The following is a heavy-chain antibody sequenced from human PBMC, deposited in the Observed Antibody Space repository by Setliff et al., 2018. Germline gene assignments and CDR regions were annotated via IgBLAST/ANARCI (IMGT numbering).Heavy chain of an antibody. Sequence: SETLSLTCSVSGGSISSGSDYWTWIRQPAGKGLEWIGHIYTSGSTNYNPSLKSRVTISVDASKNQLSLNLRSVTAADTAVYYCARARSYYDSSGYLNWFDPWGQGTPVTVS. CDR2: IYTSGST. CDR1: GGSISSGSDY. V-gene: IGHV4-61*09. J-gene: IGHJ5*02. CDR3: ARARSYYDSSGYLNWFDP. D-gene: IGHD3-22*01.